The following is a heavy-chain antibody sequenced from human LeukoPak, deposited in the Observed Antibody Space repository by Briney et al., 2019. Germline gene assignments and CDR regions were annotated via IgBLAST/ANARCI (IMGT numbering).Heavy chain of an antibody. CDR3: TTDTRIVGATGFDY. V-gene: IGHV3-15*01. CDR1: GFTFSSYW. Sequence: GSLRPSCAASGFTFSSYWMSWVRQAPGKGLEWVGRIKSKTDGGTTDYAAPVKGRFTISRDDSKKTLYLQMNSLKTEDTAVYYCTTDTRIVGATGFDYWGQGTLVTVSS. J-gene: IGHJ4*02. D-gene: IGHD1-26*01. CDR2: IKSKTDGGTT.